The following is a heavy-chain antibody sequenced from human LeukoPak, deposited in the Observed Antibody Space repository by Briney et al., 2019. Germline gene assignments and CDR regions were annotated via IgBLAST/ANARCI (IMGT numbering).Heavy chain of an antibody. CDR2: IYYSGST. D-gene: IGHD5-12*01. CDR3: ARGRWGGYSGYDLDY. Sequence: SETLSLTCTVSGGSISSGGYYWSWIRQHPGKGLERIGYIYYSGSTYYNPSLKSRVTISVDTSKNQFSLKLSSVTAADTAVYYCARGRWGGYSGYDLDYWGQGTLVTVSS. J-gene: IGHJ4*02. V-gene: IGHV4-31*03. CDR1: GGSISSGGYY.